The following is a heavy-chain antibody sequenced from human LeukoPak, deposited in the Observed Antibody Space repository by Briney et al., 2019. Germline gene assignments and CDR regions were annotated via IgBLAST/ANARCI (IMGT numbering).Heavy chain of an antibody. CDR3: ARDPSSSWAWYFDL. V-gene: IGHV4-31*03. CDR2: IYYSGST. D-gene: IGHD6-13*01. J-gene: IGHJ2*01. Sequence: SSETLSLTCTVSGGSISSGGYYWSWIRQHPGKGLEWIGYIYYSGSTYYNPSLKSRVTISVDTSKNQFSLKLSSVTAADTAVYYCARDPSSSWAWYFDLWGRGTLVTVSS. CDR1: GGSISSGGYY.